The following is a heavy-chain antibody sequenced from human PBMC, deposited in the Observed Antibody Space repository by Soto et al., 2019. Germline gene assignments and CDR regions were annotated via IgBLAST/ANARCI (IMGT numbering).Heavy chain of an antibody. CDR3: ARCYCSVGSCFTCWHFAL. CDR1: GYSFDTFG. V-gene: IGHV1-18*01. Sequence: QVHVVQSGAEVKKPGASVKVAGKASGYSFDTFGMRWVRQAPGQGLEWMGGISIEKGDTNSKQKFQDRLILSTDTTTTTAYMELRSLTSDDTAVYSCARCYCSVGSCFTCWHFALWGRGTLVTVSS. D-gene: IGHD2-15*01. CDR2: ISIEKGDT. J-gene: IGHJ2*01.